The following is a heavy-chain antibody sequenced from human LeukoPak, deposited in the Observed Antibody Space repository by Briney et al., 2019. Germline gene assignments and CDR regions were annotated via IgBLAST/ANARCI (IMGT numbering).Heavy chain of an antibody. D-gene: IGHD4-11*01. CDR3: AETAVPPALDAFDI. J-gene: IGHJ3*02. CDR2: INTNTGNP. Sequence: ASVKVSCKASGYTFTSYAMNWVRQAPGQGLEWMGWINTNTGNPTYAQGFTGRSVFSLDTSVSTAYLQISSLKAEDTAVYYCAETAVPPALDAFDIWGQGTMVTVSS. V-gene: IGHV7-4-1*02. CDR1: GYTFTSYA.